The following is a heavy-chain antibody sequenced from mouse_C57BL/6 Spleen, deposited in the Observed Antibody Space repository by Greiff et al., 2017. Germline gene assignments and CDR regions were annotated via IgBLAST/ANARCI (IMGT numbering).Heavy chain of an antibody. CDR1: GFTFSSYG. J-gene: IGHJ1*03. Sequence: DVHLVESGGDLVKPGGSLKLSCAASGFTFSSYGMSWVRQTPDKRLEWVATISSGGSYTYYPDSVKGRFTISRDNAKNTLYLQMSSLKSEDTAMYYCARPPIATVVATDYWYFDVWGTGTTVTVSS. CDR3: ARPPIATVVATDYWYFDV. D-gene: IGHD1-1*01. V-gene: IGHV5-6*01. CDR2: ISSGGSYT.